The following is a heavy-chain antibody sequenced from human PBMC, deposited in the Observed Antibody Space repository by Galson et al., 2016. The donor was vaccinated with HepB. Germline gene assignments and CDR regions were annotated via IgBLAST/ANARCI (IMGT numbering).Heavy chain of an antibody. D-gene: IGHD1-26*01. J-gene: IGHJ5*02. CDR2: IYYDGST. CDR1: GGSISSYY. CDR3: VKVGGAGYFDP. V-gene: IGHV4-59*01. Sequence: SETLSLTCTVSGGSISSYYWTWIRQPPGKRLEWIGYIYYDGSTDYNPSLRSQVTMSVDTSMNQFSLKLSSVTAADTAVYYCVKVGGAGYFDPWGQGTLVTVSS.